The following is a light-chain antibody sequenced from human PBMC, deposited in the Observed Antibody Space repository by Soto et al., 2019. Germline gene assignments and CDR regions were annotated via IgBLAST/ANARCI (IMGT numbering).Light chain of an antibody. V-gene: IGKV4-1*01. CDR1: QSVLYSSNNKNY. J-gene: IGKJ2*01. CDR3: KQYYNTPPYN. Sequence: DIVMTQSPDSLAVSLGERATINCKSSQSVLYSSNNKNYLAWYQQKPGQPPKLLIYWASTRESGVPDRFSGSRSGTNFPLTIPTPQAEDVAISYCKQYYNTPPYNFGQGTKLEIK. CDR2: WAS.